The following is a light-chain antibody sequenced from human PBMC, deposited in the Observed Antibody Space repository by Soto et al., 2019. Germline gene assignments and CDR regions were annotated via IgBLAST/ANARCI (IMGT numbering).Light chain of an antibody. CDR2: EVS. Sequence: QSVLTQPASVSGSPGQSITISCTGTSSDVGSYNLVSWYQQHPGKAPKLMIYEVSKRPSGVSNRFSGSKSGNTASLTISGLLAEDEADYYCCSYAGSSTSVVFGGGTKLTVL. CDR1: SSDVGSYNL. J-gene: IGLJ2*01. CDR3: CSYAGSSTSVV. V-gene: IGLV2-23*02.